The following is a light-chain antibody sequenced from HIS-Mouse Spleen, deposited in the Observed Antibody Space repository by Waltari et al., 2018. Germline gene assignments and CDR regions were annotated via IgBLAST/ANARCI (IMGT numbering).Light chain of an antibody. V-gene: IGLV6-57*02. Sequence: NFMLTQPHSVSESPGKTVTISCTGSSGSIASNYVQWYQQRPGSAPTTVIYEDNQRPSVVPVQVSGSIDSSSNSASLTISGLKTEDEADYYCQSYDSSNQVFGGGTKLTVL. CDR3: QSYDSSNQV. J-gene: IGLJ3*02. CDR1: SGSIASNY. CDR2: EDN.